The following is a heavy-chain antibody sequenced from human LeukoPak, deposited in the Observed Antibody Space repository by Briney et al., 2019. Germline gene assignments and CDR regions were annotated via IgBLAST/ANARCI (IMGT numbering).Heavy chain of an antibody. CDR1: GYSLGKNYY. V-gene: IGHV4-38-2*01. CDR2: IYGTGST. D-gene: IGHD2-15*01. J-gene: IGHJ4*02. CDR3: VRLRWELLAPYFDH. Sequence: SETLSLTCAVSGYSLGKNYYWGWIRQPPGKGLEWIGRIYGTGSTSYNPSLMNRVTMSVDTSKNHFSLKLTSVTVADTAMYYCVRLRWELLAPYFDHWGQGAFVIVSS.